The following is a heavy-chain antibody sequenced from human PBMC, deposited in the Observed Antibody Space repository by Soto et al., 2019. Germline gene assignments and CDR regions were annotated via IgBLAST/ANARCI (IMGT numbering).Heavy chain of an antibody. Sequence: QVQLVQSGAEVKKPGSSVKVSCKASGGTFDNYAITWVRQAPRQGLEWMAGIIPMLDSANYAEKFQDRVTITADESTSTAYMEVSSLRSEDTAVYSCARTYHYDSRGKTYFYYAMDVWGQGTTVTVSS. CDR1: GGTFDNYA. V-gene: IGHV1-69*13. D-gene: IGHD3-22*01. CDR2: IIPMLDSA. J-gene: IGHJ6*02. CDR3: ARTYHYDSRGKTYFYYAMDV.